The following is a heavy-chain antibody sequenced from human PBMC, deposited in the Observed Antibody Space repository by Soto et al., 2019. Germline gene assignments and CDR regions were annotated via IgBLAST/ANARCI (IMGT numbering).Heavy chain of an antibody. CDR1: GGSISSYY. V-gene: IGHV4-59*01. D-gene: IGHD3-22*01. CDR3: ARAPPYYYDSSGYSPWFDP. J-gene: IGHJ5*02. CDR2: IYYSGST. Sequence: TLSLTCTVSGGSISSYYWSFIRQPPGKGLEWIGYIYYSGSTNYNPSLKSRVTISVDTSKNQFSLKLSSVTAADTAVYYCARAPPYYYDSSGYSPWFDPWGQGTLVTVS.